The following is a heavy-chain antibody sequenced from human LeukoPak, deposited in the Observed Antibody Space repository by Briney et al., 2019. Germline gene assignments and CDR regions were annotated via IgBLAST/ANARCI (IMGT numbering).Heavy chain of an antibody. CDR3: AREEGIDGSGYYYVLGY. D-gene: IGHD3-22*01. CDR2: IKADGSEK. V-gene: IGHV3-7*01. Sequence: GGSLRLSCAASGFNFSRYWMSWVRQAPGKGLEWVANIKADGSEKHYVDSVKGRFTISRDNAKNSLYLQMNSLRAEDTAVYYCAREEGIDGSGYYYVLGYWGQGTLVTVSS. CDR1: GFNFSRYW. J-gene: IGHJ4*02.